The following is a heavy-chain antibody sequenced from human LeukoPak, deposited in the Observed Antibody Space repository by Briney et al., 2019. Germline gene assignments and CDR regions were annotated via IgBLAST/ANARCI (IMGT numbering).Heavy chain of an antibody. CDR1: GGSFSGYY. CDR3: ARRRGGDYGMYYYYYTDV. Sequence: PSETLSLTCAVYGGSFSGYYWSWIRQPPGKGLEWIGYIYYSGSTNYNPSLKSRVTISVDTSKNQFSLKLSSVTAADTAVYYCARRRGGDYGMYYYYYTDVWGKGTTVTVSS. J-gene: IGHJ6*03. V-gene: IGHV4-59*01. D-gene: IGHD4-17*01. CDR2: IYYSGST.